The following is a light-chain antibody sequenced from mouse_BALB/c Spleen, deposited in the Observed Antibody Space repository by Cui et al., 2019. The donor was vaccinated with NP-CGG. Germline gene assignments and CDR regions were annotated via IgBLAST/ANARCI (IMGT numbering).Light chain of an antibody. CDR3: ALWYSNHWV. Sequence: QAVVTQQSALTTSPGETVTRTCRSSTGAVTTSNYANWVQEKPDHLFTGLIGGTNNRAPGVPARFSGSLIGDKAVLTITGAQTEDEAIYFCALWYSNHWVFGGGTKLTVL. CDR2: GTN. V-gene: IGLV1*01. J-gene: IGLJ1*01. CDR1: TGAVTTSNY.